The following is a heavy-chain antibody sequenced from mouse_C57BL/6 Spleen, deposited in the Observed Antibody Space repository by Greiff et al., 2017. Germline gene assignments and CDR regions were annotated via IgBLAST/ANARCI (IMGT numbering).Heavy chain of an antibody. CDR3: ARAYYYGSSWAMDY. Sequence: EVKVVESGGGLVKPGGSLKLSCAASGFTFSDYGMHWVRQAPEKGLEWVAYISSGSSTIYYADTVKGRFTISRDNAKNTLFLQMTSLRSEDTAMYYCARAYYYGSSWAMDYWGQGTSVTVSS. J-gene: IGHJ4*01. CDR2: ISSGSSTI. CDR1: GFTFSDYG. D-gene: IGHD1-1*01. V-gene: IGHV5-17*01.